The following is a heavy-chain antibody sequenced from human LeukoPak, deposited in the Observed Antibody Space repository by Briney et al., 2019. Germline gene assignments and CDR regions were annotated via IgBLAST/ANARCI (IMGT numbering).Heavy chain of an antibody. D-gene: IGHD4-17*01. CDR1: GGSISSYS. J-gene: IGHJ4*02. Sequence: SETLSLTCSVSGGSISSYSWSWIRQPAGKGLDWIGRIFSSGNTKYNPSLKSRVIMSVDTSRNQFSLKLSSVTAADTAVYYCARHTKDDGDYSDYWGQGTLVTVSS. CDR3: ARHTKDDGDYSDY. CDR2: IFSSGNT. V-gene: IGHV4-4*07.